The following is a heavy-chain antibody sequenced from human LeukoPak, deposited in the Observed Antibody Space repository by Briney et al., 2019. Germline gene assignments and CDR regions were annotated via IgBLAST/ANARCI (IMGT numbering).Heavy chain of an antibody. D-gene: IGHD3-10*01. CDR2: IIPIFGTA. CDR3: TGGWYYYGSGSHPFDP. V-gene: IGHV1-69*13. J-gene: IGHJ5*02. Sequence: SVKVSCKASGGTFSSYAISWVRQAPGQGLEWMGGIIPIFGTANYAQKFQGRVTITADESTSTAYMELSSLRSEDTAVYYRTGGWYYYGSGSHPFDPWGQGTLVTVSS. CDR1: GGTFSSYA.